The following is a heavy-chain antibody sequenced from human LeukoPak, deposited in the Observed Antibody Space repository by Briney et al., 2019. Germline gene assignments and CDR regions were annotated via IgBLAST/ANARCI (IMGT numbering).Heavy chain of an antibody. J-gene: IGHJ6*02. CDR1: GFTFSSYG. CDR3: AKDRDCSGGSCYFNYYYGMDV. CDR2: IRYDGSNK. D-gene: IGHD2-15*01. V-gene: IGHV3-30*02. Sequence: PGGSLRLSCAASGFTFSSYGMHWVRQAPGKGLEWVAFIRYDGSNKYYADSVKGRFTISRDNSKNTLYLQVNSLRAEDTAVYYCAKDRDCSGGSCYFNYYYGMDVWGQGTTVTVSS.